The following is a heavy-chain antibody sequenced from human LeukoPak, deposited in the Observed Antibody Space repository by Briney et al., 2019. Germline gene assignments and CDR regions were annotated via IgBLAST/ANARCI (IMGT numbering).Heavy chain of an antibody. CDR3: ARPTDEFRLDL. CDR1: GFTFNNYW. CDR2: ISPDGREK. Sequence: GGSLRLSCAASGFTFNNYWVNWVRQAPGKGLEWVANISPDGREKKYVDSLKGRFTISRDNAKNSVFLQMNSPTAEDTAVYFCARPTDEFRLDLWGQGTLVTVSS. D-gene: IGHD4-11*01. J-gene: IGHJ5*02. V-gene: IGHV3-7*01.